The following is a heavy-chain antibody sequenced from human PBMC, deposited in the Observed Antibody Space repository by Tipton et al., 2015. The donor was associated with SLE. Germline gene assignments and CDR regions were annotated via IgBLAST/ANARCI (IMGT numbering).Heavy chain of an antibody. CDR1: GYTFTSYY. J-gene: IGHJ6*02. CDR3: ARGREAARGADYGMDV. Sequence: QLVQSGPEVKKAGASVKVSCKASGYTFTSYYLHWVRQAPGQGLEWMGIVNTKDDSKSYAQKFQGRVTMTTDTSTSTAYMELRSPRSDDTAIYYCARGREAARGADYGMDVWGQGTTVTVSS. D-gene: IGHD6-6*01. CDR2: VNTKDDSK. V-gene: IGHV1-46*01.